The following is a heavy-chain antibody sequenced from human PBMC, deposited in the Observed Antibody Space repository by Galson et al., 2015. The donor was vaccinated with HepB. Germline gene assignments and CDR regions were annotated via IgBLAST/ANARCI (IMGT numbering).Heavy chain of an antibody. Sequence: SLRFPSAASGLMFSTSSLQWVRKAPGKGLVWDALLYPDGTTMDHADSVRDRFTIPRHNARNTMSLQMSSLGADDMAVYYCVRDSGTYPGYYDFWGQGTLVTVSS. J-gene: IGHJ4*02. D-gene: IGHD1-26*01. CDR2: LYPDGTTM. V-gene: IGHV3-74*01. CDR1: GLMFSTSS. CDR3: VRDSGTYPGYYDF.